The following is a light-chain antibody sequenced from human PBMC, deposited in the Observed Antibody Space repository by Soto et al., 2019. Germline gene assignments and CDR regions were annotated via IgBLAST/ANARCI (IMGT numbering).Light chain of an antibody. CDR3: HQRQSWPRT. CDR1: QSVSTNY. J-gene: IGKJ1*01. V-gene: IGKV3D-20*02. Sequence: EVGLTQSPGTLSLSHGERATLSCRASQSVSTNYLAWYQQKPGQAPRLLIYDASRRATGIPDRFGGSGSGTDFTLTISDVQPEDFALYYCHQRQSWPRTFGQGTKVDIK. CDR2: DAS.